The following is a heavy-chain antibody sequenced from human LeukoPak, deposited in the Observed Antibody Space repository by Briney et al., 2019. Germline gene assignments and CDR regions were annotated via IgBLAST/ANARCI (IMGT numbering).Heavy chain of an antibody. V-gene: IGHV3-23*01. CDR2: ITGSGYST. D-gene: IGHD3-22*01. Sequence: LSGGSLRLSCVASGFTFKNYAMSWVRQAPGKGLQWVSAITGSGYSTYYADSVKGRFTISRDNSKNTLYLQMNSLRAEDTAVYYCARRAGDYSHPYDYWGQGTLVTVSS. CDR1: GFTFKNYA. CDR3: ARRAGDYSHPYDY. J-gene: IGHJ4*02.